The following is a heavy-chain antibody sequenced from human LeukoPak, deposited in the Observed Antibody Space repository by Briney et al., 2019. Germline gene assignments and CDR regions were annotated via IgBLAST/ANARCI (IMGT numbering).Heavy chain of an antibody. Sequence: GGSLRLSCAASGFTFSSYGMHWVRQAPGKGLEWVAVILSDGSKEFYTDSVKGRFTISRDNSKNTLYLQMNSLRAEDTAVYYCAKQVLRFLDPYLFDYWGQGTLVTVSS. D-gene: IGHD3-3*01. CDR1: GFTFSSYG. J-gene: IGHJ4*02. V-gene: IGHV3-33*06. CDR3: AKQVLRFLDPYLFDY. CDR2: ILSDGSKE.